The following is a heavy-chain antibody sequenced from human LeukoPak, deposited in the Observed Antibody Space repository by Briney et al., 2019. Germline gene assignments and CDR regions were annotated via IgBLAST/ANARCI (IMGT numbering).Heavy chain of an antibody. V-gene: IGHV1-46*01. CDR1: GYTFTSYY. CDR3: AFSRAIAAAGTLFDY. Sequence: GASVKVSCKASGYTFTSYYMHWVRQAPGQGLEWMGIINPSGGSTSYAQKFQGRVTMTRDTSTSTVYMELSSLRSEDTAVYYCAFSRAIAAAGTLFDYWGQGTLVTVSS. D-gene: IGHD6-13*01. CDR2: INPSGGST. J-gene: IGHJ4*02.